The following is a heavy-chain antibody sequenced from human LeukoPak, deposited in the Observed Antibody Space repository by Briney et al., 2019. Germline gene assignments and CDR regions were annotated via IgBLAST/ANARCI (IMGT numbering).Heavy chain of an antibody. D-gene: IGHD6-19*01. Sequence: PSETLSLTCTVSGGSISSSSYYWSWIRQPPGKGLEWIGYIYYSGSTNYNPSLKSRVTISVDTSKNQFSLKLSSVTAADTAVYYCARDGLTGGYSSGWPNWFDPWGQGTLVTVSS. V-gene: IGHV4-61*01. CDR1: GGSISSSSYY. CDR2: IYYSGST. J-gene: IGHJ5*02. CDR3: ARDGLTGGYSSGWPNWFDP.